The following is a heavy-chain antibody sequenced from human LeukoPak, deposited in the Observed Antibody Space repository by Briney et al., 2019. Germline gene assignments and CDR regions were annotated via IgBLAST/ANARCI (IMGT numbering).Heavy chain of an antibody. D-gene: IGHD6-19*01. Sequence: PGGSLRLSCAASGFTFSSHGMHWVRQAPGKGLEWVAFIRYDGSHKYYGDSVKGRFTISRDNSKNTLYLQMNSLRAEDTAVYYCAKALGLPVQWHLDYWGQGTLVTVSS. J-gene: IGHJ4*02. CDR2: IRYDGSHK. CDR3: AKALGLPVQWHLDY. V-gene: IGHV3-30*02. CDR1: GFTFSSHG.